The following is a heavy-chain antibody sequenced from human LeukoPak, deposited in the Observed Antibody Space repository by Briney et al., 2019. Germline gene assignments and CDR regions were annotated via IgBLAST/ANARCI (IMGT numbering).Heavy chain of an antibody. CDR2: ISAYNGNT. Sequence: GASVKVSCKASGYTFTSYGISWVRQAPGQGLEWMGWISAYNGNTNYAQKLQGRVTMTTDTSTSTAYMELRSLRSDDTAVYYCARAAGYCTNGVCYTDYWGQGTLVTVSS. D-gene: IGHD2-8*01. CDR3: ARAAGYCTNGVCYTDY. CDR1: GYTFTSYG. V-gene: IGHV1-18*01. J-gene: IGHJ4*02.